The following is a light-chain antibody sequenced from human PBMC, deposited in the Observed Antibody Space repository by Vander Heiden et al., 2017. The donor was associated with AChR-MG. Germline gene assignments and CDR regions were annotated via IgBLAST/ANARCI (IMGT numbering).Light chain of an antibody. V-gene: IGKV3-11*01. CDR2: DAS. CDR1: QSVSTY. Sequence: EIVLTQSPATLSLSPGERATLPCRASQSVSTYLAWYQQKPGQAPRLLLYDASNRATGVPARFSGSGSGTDFILTISSLEPEDFAVYFCQQRSSWPLLTFGGGTKVEIK. J-gene: IGKJ4*01. CDR3: QQRSSWPLLT.